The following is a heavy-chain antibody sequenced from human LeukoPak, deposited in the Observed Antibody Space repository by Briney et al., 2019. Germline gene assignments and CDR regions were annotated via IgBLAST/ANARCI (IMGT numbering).Heavy chain of an antibody. D-gene: IGHD5-18*01. CDR3: AAGRPYSLLDY. V-gene: IGHV1-24*01. CDR2: FDVIDSET. Sequence: GASVNVSCTVSGSSLSELSLYWVRQAAGKGLEWMGGFDVIDSETFYAQKFQGRVTMTEDSSTDTAYMELRSLTSDDTALYYCAAGRPYSLLDYWGQGTLVTVSS. CDR1: GSSLSELS. J-gene: IGHJ4*02.